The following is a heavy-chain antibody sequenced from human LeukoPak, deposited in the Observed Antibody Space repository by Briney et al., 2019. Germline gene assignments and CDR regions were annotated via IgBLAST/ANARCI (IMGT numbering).Heavy chain of an antibody. J-gene: IGHJ4*02. Sequence: GGSLRLSCVASGFTVSSNYMSWVRQAPGKGLEWVSILYSGGSTYYADSVKGRLTISRDNSENTLYLQMNSLRAEDTAVYYCVKGYYFDYWGQRTLVTVSS. CDR3: VKGYYFDY. CDR2: LYSGGST. V-gene: IGHV3-53*01. CDR1: GFTVSSNY.